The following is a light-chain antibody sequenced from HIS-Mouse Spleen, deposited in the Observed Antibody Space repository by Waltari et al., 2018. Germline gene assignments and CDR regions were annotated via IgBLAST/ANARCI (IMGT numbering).Light chain of an antibody. CDR2: EDS. J-gene: IGLJ2*01. Sequence: SYELTQPPSVSVSPGQTARITCSGDALPKKYAYWYQQKSGQAPVLVIYEDSKRPPGNPERFSGSMSGTMATVTISGAQVEDEADYYCYSTDSSGNHRVFGGGTKLTVL. CDR1: ALPKKY. CDR3: YSTDSSGNHRV. V-gene: IGLV3-10*01.